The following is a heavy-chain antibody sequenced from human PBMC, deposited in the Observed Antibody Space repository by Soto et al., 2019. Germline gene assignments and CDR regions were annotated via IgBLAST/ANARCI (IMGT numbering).Heavy chain of an antibody. CDR2: VSPDNGNA. J-gene: IGHJ4*02. Sequence: QVQVVQSRAEVKKPGASVKVSCKTSGYTFTDYDINWVRQAPGQGLEWMGWVSPDNGNAGYAQHFQGRVTLTSDTSISTAYMELSSLTSEDTAVYYCEVTTGYWAQGTMVTVSS. CDR3: EVTTGY. D-gene: IGHD2-21*02. CDR1: GYTFTDYD. V-gene: IGHV1-8*01.